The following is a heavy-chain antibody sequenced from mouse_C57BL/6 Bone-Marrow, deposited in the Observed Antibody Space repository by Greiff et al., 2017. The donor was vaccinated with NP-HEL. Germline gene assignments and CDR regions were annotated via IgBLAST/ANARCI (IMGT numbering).Heavy chain of an antibody. J-gene: IGHJ1*03. CDR2: IDPANGNT. Sequence: VQLQQSGAELVRPGASVKLSCTASGFNIKNTYMHWVKQRPEEGLEWIGRIDPANGNTKYAPKFQGKATITADTSSNTAYLQLRSLTSEDTSIYYCASYYYGSKDWYFDVWGTGTTVTVSS. V-gene: IGHV14-3*01. CDR1: GFNIKNTY. CDR3: ASYYYGSKDWYFDV. D-gene: IGHD1-1*01.